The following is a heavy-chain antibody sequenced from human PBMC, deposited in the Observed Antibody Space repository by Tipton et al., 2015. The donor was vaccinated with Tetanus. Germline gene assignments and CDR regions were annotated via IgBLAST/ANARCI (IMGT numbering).Heavy chain of an antibody. CDR1: GGTFSSYA. Sequence: QLVQSGPEVKKPGSSVKVSCKASGGTFSSYAISWVRQAPGQGLEWMGRMNSNTGDTYSAQNFQGRVTMTRETSISTAYMELSRLTSDDTAMYYCVARGDLGFDYWGQGTQVTVSS. CDR2: MNSNTGDT. J-gene: IGHJ4*02. D-gene: IGHD3-16*01. CDR3: VARGDLGFDY. V-gene: IGHV1-2*06.